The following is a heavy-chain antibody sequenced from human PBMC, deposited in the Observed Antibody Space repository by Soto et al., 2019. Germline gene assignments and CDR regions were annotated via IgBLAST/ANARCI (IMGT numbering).Heavy chain of an antibody. J-gene: IGHJ6*02. V-gene: IGHV3-48*02. Sequence: HPGGSLRLSCAASGFTCSRDSMNWVRQAPGKGLEWVSYISSSSSTIYYADSVKGRFTISRDNAKNSLYLQMNSLRDEDTAVYYCARDWGKRRLSGSPLYYYYGMDVWGQGTTVTVSS. D-gene: IGHD3-10*01. CDR3: ARDWGKRRLSGSPLYYYYGMDV. CDR1: GFTCSRDS. CDR2: ISSSSSTI.